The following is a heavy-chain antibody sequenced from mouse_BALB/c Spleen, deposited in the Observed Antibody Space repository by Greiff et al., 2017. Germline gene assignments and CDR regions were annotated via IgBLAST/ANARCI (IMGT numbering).Heavy chain of an antibody. J-gene: IGHJ4*01. Sequence: EVKLVESGPELVKPGASVKIPCKASGYTFTDYNMDWVKQSHGKSLEWIGDINPNNGGTIYNQKFKGKATLTVDKSSSTAYMELRSLTSEDTAVYYCAREGDGNTLFYAMDYWGQGTSVTVSS. CDR2: INPNNGGT. CDR3: AREGDGNTLFYAMDY. CDR1: GYTFTDYN. D-gene: IGHD2-1*01. V-gene: IGHV1-18*01.